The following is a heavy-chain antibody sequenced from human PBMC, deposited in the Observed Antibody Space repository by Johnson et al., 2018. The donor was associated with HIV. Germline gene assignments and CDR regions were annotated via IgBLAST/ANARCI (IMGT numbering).Heavy chain of an antibody. D-gene: IGHD1-26*01. CDR1: GFTFSSYG. V-gene: IGHV3-30*02. CDR3: ARAYSGSYINDAFDI. CDR2: IRYDGNNK. Sequence: QMLLVESGGGVVQPGGSLRLSCAASGFTFSSYGMHWVRQAPGKGLEWVAFIRYDGNNKYYADSVKGRFTISRDNSKNTLYLQMKSLRAGDTAVYYCARAYSGSYINDAFDIWGQGTMVTVSS. J-gene: IGHJ3*02.